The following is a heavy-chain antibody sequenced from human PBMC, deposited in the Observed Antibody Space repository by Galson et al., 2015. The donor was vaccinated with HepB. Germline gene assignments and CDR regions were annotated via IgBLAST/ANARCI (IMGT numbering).Heavy chain of an antibody. Sequence: SVKVSCKASGYNFKDFYMHWLRQAPGQGLEWMGWINPDTGSTKFAQKFKGRITVTRDTSISTSYIELRGLTSDDTALYYCATDGDDRRLFDYWGQGTQVIVSS. CDR2: INPDTGST. D-gene: IGHD1-1*01. CDR3: ATDGDDRRLFDY. CDR1: GYNFKDFY. J-gene: IGHJ4*02. V-gene: IGHV1-2*02.